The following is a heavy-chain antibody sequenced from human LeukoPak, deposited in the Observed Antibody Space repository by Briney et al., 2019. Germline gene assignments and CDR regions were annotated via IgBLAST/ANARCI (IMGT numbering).Heavy chain of an antibody. CDR2: IIPIFGTA. CDR1: GGTFSSYA. Sequence: SVKVSCKASGGTFSSYAISWVRQAPGQGLEWMGGIIPIFGTANYAQKFQGRVTITADKSTSTAYMVLSSLRSEDTAVYYCAREVYGSGSYYLDYWGQGTLVTVSS. CDR3: AREVYGSGSYYLDY. D-gene: IGHD3-10*01. V-gene: IGHV1-69*06. J-gene: IGHJ4*02.